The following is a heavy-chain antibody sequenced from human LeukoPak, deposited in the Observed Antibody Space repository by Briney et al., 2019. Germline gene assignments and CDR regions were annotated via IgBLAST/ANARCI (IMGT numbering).Heavy chain of an antibody. Sequence: GGSLRLSCAASGFTFSSYAMHWVRQAPGKGLEWVSGISGSGGSTYYADSVRGRFTVSRDNSKNTLYLQMNSLRAEDTAVYYCARRSGIAVAGAFDYWGQGTLVTVSS. D-gene: IGHD6-19*01. CDR3: ARRSGIAVAGAFDY. CDR2: ISGSGGST. CDR1: GFTFSSYA. V-gene: IGHV3-23*01. J-gene: IGHJ4*02.